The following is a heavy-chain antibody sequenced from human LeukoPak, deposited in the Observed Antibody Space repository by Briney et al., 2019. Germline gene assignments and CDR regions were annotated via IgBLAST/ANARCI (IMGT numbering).Heavy chain of an antibody. CDR1: GYTFTSYD. CDR2: MNPNSGNT. Sequence: ASVKVSCKASGYTFTSYDIHWVRQATGQGLEWMGWMNPNSGNTGYAQKFQGRVTITRNTSISTAYMELSSLRSEDTAVYYCARGPSHDSSGYYYYYYMDVWGKGTTVTVSS. D-gene: IGHD3-22*01. V-gene: IGHV1-8*03. J-gene: IGHJ6*03. CDR3: ARGPSHDSSGYYYYYYMDV.